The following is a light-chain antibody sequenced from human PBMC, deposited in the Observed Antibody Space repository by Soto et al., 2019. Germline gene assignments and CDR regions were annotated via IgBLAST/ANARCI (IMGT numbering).Light chain of an antibody. CDR3: QQYNDYWT. CDR1: QSLNIW. J-gene: IGKJ1*01. Sequence: DTQMTQSPSTLSASVGDRVTITCRASQSLNIWLAWYQQKPGRAPKLLIYQASTLASGVPSRFSGSGSGSEFTLTISSLQPDDFATYYCQQYNDYWTFGQGTKGDIK. V-gene: IGKV1-5*03. CDR2: QAS.